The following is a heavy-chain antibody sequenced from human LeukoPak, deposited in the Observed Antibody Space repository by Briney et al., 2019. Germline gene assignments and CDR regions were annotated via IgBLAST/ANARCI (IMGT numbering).Heavy chain of an antibody. D-gene: IGHD3-22*01. CDR2: ISSSSSYI. J-gene: IGHJ4*02. CDR3: ARAKEGYYHSSGYYYRY. CDR1: GFTFSSYA. Sequence: GGSLRLSCAASGFTFSSYAMSWVRQAPGKGLEWVSSISSSSSYIYYADSVKGRFTISRDNAKNSLYLQMNSLRAEDTAVYYCARAKEGYYHSSGYYYRYCGQGTLVTVSS. V-gene: IGHV3-21*04.